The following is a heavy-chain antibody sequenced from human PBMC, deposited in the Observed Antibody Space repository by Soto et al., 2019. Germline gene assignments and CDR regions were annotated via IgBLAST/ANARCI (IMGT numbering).Heavy chain of an antibody. V-gene: IGHV3-33*01. CDR2: IWYDGSHK. D-gene: IGHD6-19*01. CDR1: EFTFSSHS. Sequence: GGSLRLSCAGTEFTFSSHSMLWVRQAPGKGLEWIAIIWYDGSHKFYADSVKDRFTISKDNSKNTLYLQMDNLRAEDTAVYYCARDMDARYSSAWYHYFDYWGQGTLVTVSS. CDR3: ARDMDARYSSAWYHYFDY. J-gene: IGHJ4*02.